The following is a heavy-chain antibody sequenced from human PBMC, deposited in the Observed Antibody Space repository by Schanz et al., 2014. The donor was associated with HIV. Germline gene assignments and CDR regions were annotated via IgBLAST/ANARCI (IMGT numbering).Heavy chain of an antibody. Sequence: QVQLVQSGAEVKKPGSSVKVSCKSSGGTFSSYAITWVRQAPGQGLEWVGGIIPIFGTSHYAQKFQGRVTITADESTTTTYMQLSSLRSEDTAMYYCAASMYNGSYGTHYYFDLWGRGTLVTVSS. V-gene: IGHV1-69*01. D-gene: IGHD1-26*01. CDR1: GGTFSSYA. J-gene: IGHJ2*01. CDR2: IIPIFGTS. CDR3: AASMYNGSYGTHYYFDL.